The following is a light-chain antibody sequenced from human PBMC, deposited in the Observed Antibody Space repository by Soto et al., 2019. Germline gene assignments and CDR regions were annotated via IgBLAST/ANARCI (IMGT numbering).Light chain of an antibody. CDR3: CSYAGSTTLVV. CDR1: SSNVRSYDL. J-gene: IGLJ2*01. Sequence: QSVLTQPASVSGSPGQSITISCTGTSSNVRSYDLVSWYQQHPGKAPKLMIYEGSMRPSGVSNRFSGSKSGNTASLTISGLQAEDEADYYCCSYAGSTTLVVFGGGTKLTVL. V-gene: IGLV2-23*01. CDR2: EGS.